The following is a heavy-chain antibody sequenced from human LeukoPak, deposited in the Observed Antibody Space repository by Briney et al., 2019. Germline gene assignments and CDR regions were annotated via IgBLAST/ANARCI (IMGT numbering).Heavy chain of an antibody. CDR3: VKDSSGTFDN. Sequence: PGGSLRLSCAASGFTFSSYGMHWVRQAPGKGLEWVTLIRYDGSNTYYADSVKGRFTISRDNSKNTLYLQMNSLRGDDTAVYYCVKDSSGTFDNWGQGALVTVSS. D-gene: IGHD6-25*01. V-gene: IGHV3-30*02. J-gene: IGHJ4*02. CDR2: IRYDGSNT. CDR1: GFTFSSYG.